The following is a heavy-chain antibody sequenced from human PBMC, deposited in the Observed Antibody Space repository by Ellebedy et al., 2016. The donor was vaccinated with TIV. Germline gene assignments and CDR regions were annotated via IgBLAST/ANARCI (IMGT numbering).Heavy chain of an antibody. V-gene: IGHV1-2*02. D-gene: IGHD2-21*02. Sequence: AASVQVSCKASAYTFTAYYIHWVRQAPGPGLEWMGWINPKNGGTNYAQKFQGTVTMTRDTSISTAYMELSWLRSDDAAVSYCARDGSCGGDCYGDNYWGQGSLVTVSA. CDR2: INPKNGGT. CDR3: ARDGSCGGDCYGDNY. CDR1: AYTFTAYY. J-gene: IGHJ4*02.